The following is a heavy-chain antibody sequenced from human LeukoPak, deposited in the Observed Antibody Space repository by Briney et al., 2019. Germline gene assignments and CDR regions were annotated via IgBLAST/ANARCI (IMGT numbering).Heavy chain of an antibody. CDR1: GFTFSSYS. V-gene: IGHV3-48*01. Sequence: GGSLRLSCAASGFTFSSYSMNWVRQAPGKGLEWVSYISSGSSTIYQADSVKGRFTISRDNAKNSLYLQMNSLRAEDTAVYYCARDLDMYSSSWYVYWGQGTLVTVSS. CDR3: ARDLDMYSSSWYVY. D-gene: IGHD6-13*01. CDR2: ISSGSSTI. J-gene: IGHJ4*02.